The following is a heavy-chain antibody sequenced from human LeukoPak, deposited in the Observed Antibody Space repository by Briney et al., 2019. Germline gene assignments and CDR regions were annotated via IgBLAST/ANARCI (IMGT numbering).Heavy chain of an antibody. V-gene: IGHV3-7*03. CDR1: GFTFSSYW. J-gene: IGHJ6*02. CDR3: ARGGGLDA. Sequence: GGSLGLSCAASGFTFSSYWMNWARQAPGKGLEWVASINHNGNVNYYVDSVKGRFTISRDNAKNSLYLQMSNLRAEDTAVYFCARGGGLDAWGQGATVTVSS. CDR2: INHNGNVN. D-gene: IGHD3-16*01.